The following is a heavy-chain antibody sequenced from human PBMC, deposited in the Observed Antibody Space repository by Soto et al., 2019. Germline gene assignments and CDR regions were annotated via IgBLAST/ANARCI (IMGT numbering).Heavy chain of an antibody. CDR3: ARDPGIVATIWKAYYYYGMDV. J-gene: IGHJ6*01. V-gene: IGHV3-7*05. D-gene: IGHD5-12*01. CDR2: IKQDGSEK. CDR1: GFTFSSYW. Sequence: EVQLVESGGGLVQPGGSLRLSCAASGFTFSSYWMSWVRQAPGKGLEWVANIKQDGSEKYYVDSVKGRFTISRDNAKNSLYLQMNSLRAEDTAVYYCARDPGIVATIWKAYYYYGMDVW.